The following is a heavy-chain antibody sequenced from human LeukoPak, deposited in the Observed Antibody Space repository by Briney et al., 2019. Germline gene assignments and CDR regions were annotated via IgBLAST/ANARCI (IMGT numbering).Heavy chain of an antibody. CDR3: ARVVGSSGHLDY. Sequence: GASLRLSCVASGFTFSNYAMSWVRQAPGKGLEWVSSISSSSSYIYYADSVKGRFTISRDNAKNSLYLQMNSLRAEDTAVYYCARVVGSSGHLDYWGQGTLVTVSS. V-gene: IGHV3-21*01. J-gene: IGHJ4*02. CDR1: GFTFSNYA. D-gene: IGHD6-19*01. CDR2: ISSSSSYI.